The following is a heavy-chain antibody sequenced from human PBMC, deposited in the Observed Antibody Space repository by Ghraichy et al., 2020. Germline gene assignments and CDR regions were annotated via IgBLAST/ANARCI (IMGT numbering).Heavy chain of an antibody. CDR3: AKGSPYYDILTGYPDPFDY. Sequence: GESLNISCAASGFTFSSYAMSWVRQAPGKGLEWVSAISGSGGSTYYADSVKGRFTISRDNSKNTLYLQMNSLRAEDTAVYYCAKGSPYYDILTGYPDPFDYWGQGTLVTVSS. J-gene: IGHJ4*02. CDR2: ISGSGGST. D-gene: IGHD3-9*01. CDR1: GFTFSSYA. V-gene: IGHV3-23*01.